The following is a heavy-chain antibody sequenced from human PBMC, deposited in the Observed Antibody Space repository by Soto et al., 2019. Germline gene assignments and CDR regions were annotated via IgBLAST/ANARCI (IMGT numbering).Heavy chain of an antibody. V-gene: IGHV1-2*02. CDR1: GYTFTGYY. J-gene: IGHJ4*02. CDR3: ARVVGVDYGDYVGYFGY. D-gene: IGHD4-17*01. CDR2: INPNSGGT. Sequence: SVKAACKASGYTFTGYYMHWVRQAPGQGLEWMGWINPNSGGTNYAQKFQGRVTMTRDTSISTAYMELSRLRSDDTAVYYCARVVGVDYGDYVGYFGYWGQGTLVTVSS.